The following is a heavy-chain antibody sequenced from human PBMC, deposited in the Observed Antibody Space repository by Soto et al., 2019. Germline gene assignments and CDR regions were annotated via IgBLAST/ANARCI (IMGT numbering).Heavy chain of an antibody. Sequence: ASVKFSCKASGYTFTNYALHWVRQAPGQRLEWMGWINPVNGNTNYAQKFQERVTITRDMSTSTAYMELSSLRSEDTAVYYCAAGRTAMASFDYWGQGTLVTVSS. CDR2: INPVNGNT. CDR1: GYTFTNYA. J-gene: IGHJ4*02. CDR3: AAGRTAMASFDY. V-gene: IGHV1-3*01. D-gene: IGHD5-18*01.